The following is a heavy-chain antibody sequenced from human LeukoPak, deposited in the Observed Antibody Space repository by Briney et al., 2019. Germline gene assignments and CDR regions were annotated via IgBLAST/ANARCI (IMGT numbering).Heavy chain of an antibody. J-gene: IGHJ5*02. D-gene: IGHD4/OR15-4a*01. V-gene: IGHV1-18*01. CDR1: GYTFTSYG. CDR3: ARDMVGLEADGNWFDP. Sequence: GASVKVSCKASGYTFTSYGISWVRQAPGQGLEWMGWTSVYNSKTNYAQKFQGRVTMTTDRSTSTAYMELRSLRSDDTAVYYCARDMVGLEADGNWFDPWGQGTLVTVSS. CDR2: TSVYNSKT.